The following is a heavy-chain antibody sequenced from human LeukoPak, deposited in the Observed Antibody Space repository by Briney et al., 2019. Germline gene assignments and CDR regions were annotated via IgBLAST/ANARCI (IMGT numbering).Heavy chain of an antibody. CDR2: INHSGST. Sequence: SETLPLTCAVYGGYFSGYYWSWIRQPTGKALEWIGEINHSGSTHYNPSLKSRVTITVDTSKNQFSLKLSSVTAADTAVYYCARGRSSYQLLSYYYYGMDVWGKGTTVTVSS. J-gene: IGHJ6*04. CDR3: ARGRSSYQLLSYYYYGMDV. CDR1: GGYFSGYY. V-gene: IGHV4-34*01. D-gene: IGHD2-2*01.